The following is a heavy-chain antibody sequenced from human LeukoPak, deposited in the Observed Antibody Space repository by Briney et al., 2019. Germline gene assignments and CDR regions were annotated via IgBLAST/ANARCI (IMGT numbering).Heavy chain of an antibody. CDR1: GYTFTSYD. D-gene: IGHD6-13*01. CDR2: MNPNSGNT. CDR3: ARGLGRAAGHYYHYYYGMDV. Sequence: ASVKVSCKASGYTFTSYDINWVRQATGQGLEWMGWMNPNSGNTGYAQKFQGRVTMTRNTSISTAYMELSSLRSEDTAVYYCARGLGRAAGHYYHYYYGMDVWGQGTTVTVSS. J-gene: IGHJ6*02. V-gene: IGHV1-8*01.